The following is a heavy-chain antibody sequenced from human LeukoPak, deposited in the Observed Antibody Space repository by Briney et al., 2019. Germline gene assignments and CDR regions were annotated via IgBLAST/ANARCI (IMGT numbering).Heavy chain of an antibody. CDR3: ARTYCNSTRCSNWFDP. V-gene: IGHV1-18*01. D-gene: IGHD2-2*01. Sequence: ASVKVSCKASGYTFTSYGISWVRQAPGQGLEWMGWISAYNGNTNYAQKLQGRVTMTTDTSTSTAYMELSRLRSDDTAVYYCARTYCNSTRCSNWFDPWGQGTLVTVSS. J-gene: IGHJ5*02. CDR2: ISAYNGNT. CDR1: GYTFTSYG.